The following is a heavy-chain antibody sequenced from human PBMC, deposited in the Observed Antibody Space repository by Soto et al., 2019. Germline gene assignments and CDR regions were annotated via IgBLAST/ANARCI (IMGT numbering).Heavy chain of an antibody. CDR2: INPSGGST. Sequence: QVQLVQSGAEVKKPGASVKISCKPSGYIFTSHSIHWVRQAPGQGLEWLGKINPSGGSTTYAQKFRGRVVMTRDTSTSTVYMELSSLRSEDTAVYYCARDLRGDGDAYFYYGMDVWGQGTTVTVSS. V-gene: IGHV1-46*01. D-gene: IGHD4-17*01. CDR3: ARDLRGDGDAYFYYGMDV. J-gene: IGHJ6*02. CDR1: GYIFTSHS.